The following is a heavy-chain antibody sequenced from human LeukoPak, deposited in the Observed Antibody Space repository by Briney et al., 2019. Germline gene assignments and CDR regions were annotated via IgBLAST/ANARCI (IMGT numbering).Heavy chain of an antibody. CDR3: ARTYYYDSSGYAPFDY. Sequence: GASVKVSCKASGYTFTGYYMHWVRQAPGQGLEWMGWINPNSGGTNYAQKFQGRVTMTRDTSISTAYMELSRLRSDDTAVYYCARTYYYDSSGYAPFDYWGQGTLVTVSS. CDR1: GYTFTGYY. D-gene: IGHD3-22*01. V-gene: IGHV1-2*02. J-gene: IGHJ4*02. CDR2: INPNSGGT.